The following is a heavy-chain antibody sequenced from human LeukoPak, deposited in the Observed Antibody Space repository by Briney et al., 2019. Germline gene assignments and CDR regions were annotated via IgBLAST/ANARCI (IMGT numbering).Heavy chain of an antibody. CDR3: ARLCLRTPYYYGSGSYYRGGNWFDP. Sequence: SETLSLTCTVSGGSISGYYWSWIRQPAGKGLEWIERIYSSGSTNYDPSLKSRVTLSVDTSKHQFSLKLSSVTAADTAVYYCARLCLRTPYYYGSGSYYRGGNWFDPWGQGTLVTVSS. V-gene: IGHV4-4*07. CDR2: IYSSGST. CDR1: GGSISGYY. D-gene: IGHD3-10*01. J-gene: IGHJ5*02.